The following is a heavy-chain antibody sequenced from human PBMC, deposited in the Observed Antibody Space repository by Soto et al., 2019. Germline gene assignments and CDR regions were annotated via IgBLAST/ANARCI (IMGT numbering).Heavy chain of an antibody. CDR1: GGSISSGGYY. CDR2: IYYSGST. Sequence: QVQLQESGPGLVKPSQTLALTCTVSGGSISSGGYYWSWIRQHPGKGLEWIGYIYYSGSTYYNPYLKGRVTISVDTSKNQFSLKLSSVTAADTAVYYCARGGHYGSGSYYKAGSIGGFDYWGQGTLVTVSS. D-gene: IGHD3-10*01. V-gene: IGHV4-31*03. CDR3: ARGGHYGSGSYYKAGSIGGFDY. J-gene: IGHJ4*02.